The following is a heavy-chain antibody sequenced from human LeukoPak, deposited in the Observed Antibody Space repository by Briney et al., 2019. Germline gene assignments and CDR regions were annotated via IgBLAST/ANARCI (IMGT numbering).Heavy chain of an antibody. CDR3: ARWAGLQNFDY. Sequence: SETLSLTCIVSGGSISTSAYYWGWIRQPPGKGLEWIGSIYYSGSTYYNPSLKSRVTISVDTSKNQFSLKLSSVTAADTAVYYCARWAGLQNFDYWGQGTLVTVSS. D-gene: IGHD3/OR15-3a*01. CDR1: GGSISTSAYY. V-gene: IGHV4-39*01. J-gene: IGHJ4*02. CDR2: IYYSGST.